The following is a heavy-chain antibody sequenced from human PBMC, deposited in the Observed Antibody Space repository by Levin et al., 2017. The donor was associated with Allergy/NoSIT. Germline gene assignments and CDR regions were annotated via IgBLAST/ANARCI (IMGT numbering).Heavy chain of an antibody. Sequence: HGESLKISCKGSGYSFTSYWIGWVRQMPGKGLEWMGIIYPGDSDTRYSPSFQGQVTISADKSISTAYLQWSSLKASDTAMYYCARHGVVYSSLNWFDPWGQGTLVTVSS. D-gene: IGHD6-13*01. J-gene: IGHJ5*02. CDR1: GYSFTSYW. CDR2: IYPGDSDT. CDR3: ARHGVVYSSLNWFDP. V-gene: IGHV5-51*01.